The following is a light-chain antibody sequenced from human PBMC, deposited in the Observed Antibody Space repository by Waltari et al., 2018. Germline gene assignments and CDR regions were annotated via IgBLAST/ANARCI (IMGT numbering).Light chain of an antibody. J-gene: IGLJ1*01. CDR1: SRDIGVYNH. CDR2: DVT. V-gene: IGLV2-14*03. Sequence: QSALTQPASVSGSPGPSITTPSTGSSRDIGVYNHVPWYPQHPGKAPKRMIYDVTNRPSGVSDRFSGSKSDYTSSLTISGLQAEDEADYYCSSYTTSISYVFGTGTRVTVL. CDR3: SSYTTSISYV.